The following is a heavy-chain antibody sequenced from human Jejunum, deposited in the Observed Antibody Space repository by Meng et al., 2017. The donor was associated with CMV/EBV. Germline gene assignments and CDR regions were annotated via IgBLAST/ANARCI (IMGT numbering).Heavy chain of an antibody. CDR2: VSATGATT. D-gene: IGHD4-11*01. J-gene: IGHJ4*02. CDR3: AKQGYRNDFDY. V-gene: IGHV3-23*01. Sequence: CEASGFSFSSFALTWVRQAPGKGLEWVSTVSATGATTYYADSVKGRFTISRDNSRNTLYLQMNSLRVDDTALYYCAKQGYRNDFDYWGQGALVTVSS. CDR1: GFSFSSFA.